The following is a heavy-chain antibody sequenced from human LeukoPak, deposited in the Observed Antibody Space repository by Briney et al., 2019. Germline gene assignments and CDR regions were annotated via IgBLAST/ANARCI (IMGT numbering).Heavy chain of an antibody. D-gene: IGHD6-19*01. Sequence: GGSLRLSCAASGFTLFSYAMSWVRQAPGKGLEWVSGISGSGGSTNYADSVKGRFTISRDNSKNTLYLQMNNVRVEDTAVYYCAKGGPSSGWYIFDYWGQGTLVTVSS. CDR2: ISGSGGST. CDR3: AKGGPSSGWYIFDY. J-gene: IGHJ4*02. V-gene: IGHV3-23*01. CDR1: GFTLFSYA.